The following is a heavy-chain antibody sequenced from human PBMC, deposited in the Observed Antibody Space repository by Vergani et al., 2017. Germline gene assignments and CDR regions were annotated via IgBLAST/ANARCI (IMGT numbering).Heavy chain of an antibody. CDR3: ARVGDWGFDGFDI. V-gene: IGHV3-23*01. Sequence: EVQLLESGGGLVQPGGSLRLSCAASGFTFSSYAMSWVRQAPGKGLEWVSAISGSGGSTYYADSVKGRFTISIDKSKNTLYLQMNSLRAEDTAVYYCARVGDWGFDGFDIWGQGTMVTVSS. CDR1: GFTFSSYA. D-gene: IGHD7-27*01. CDR2: ISGSGGST. J-gene: IGHJ3*02.